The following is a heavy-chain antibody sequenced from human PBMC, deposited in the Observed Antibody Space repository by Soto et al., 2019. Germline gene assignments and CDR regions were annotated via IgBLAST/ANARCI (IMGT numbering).Heavy chain of an antibody. D-gene: IGHD3-22*01. J-gene: IGHJ5*02. CDR1: VYTFTSYG. CDR2: ISAYNGNT. Sequence: GXSVQVSCKASVYTFTSYGISSVRQAPGQGLEWMGWISAYNGNTNYAQKLQGRVTMTTDTSTSKAYMELRSLRSDDTAVYYCARGKRSSGYYYLVGWFDPWGQGTLVTASS. V-gene: IGHV1-18*04. CDR3: ARGKRSSGYYYLVGWFDP.